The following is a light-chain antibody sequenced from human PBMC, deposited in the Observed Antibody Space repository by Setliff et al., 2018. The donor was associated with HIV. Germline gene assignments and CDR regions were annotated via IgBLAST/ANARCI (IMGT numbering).Light chain of an antibody. V-gene: IGLV2-11*01. CDR2: DVD. CDR3: CSYGGSNTLV. J-gene: IGLJ2*01. CDR1: TSDVGGYKH. Sequence: QSALTQPRSVSGSPGESVTISCTGSTSDVGGYKHVSWYQQRPGNVPKLLIYDVDRRPSGVPARLSGSKSGNTASLTISGLHVEDEADYYCCSYGGSNTLVFGGGTKVTVL.